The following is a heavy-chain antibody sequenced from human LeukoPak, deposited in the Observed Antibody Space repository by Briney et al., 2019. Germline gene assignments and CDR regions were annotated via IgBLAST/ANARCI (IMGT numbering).Heavy chain of an antibody. Sequence: GGSLRLSCAASGFTFSSYGMHWVRQAPGKGLEWVAFIRYDGSNKHYADSVKGRFTISRDNSKNTLYLQMNSLRAEDTAVYYCAKDLGRIAVAGAPDYWGQGTLVTVSS. CDR3: AKDLGRIAVAGAPDY. CDR2: IRYDGSNK. CDR1: GFTFSSYG. J-gene: IGHJ4*02. D-gene: IGHD6-19*01. V-gene: IGHV3-30*02.